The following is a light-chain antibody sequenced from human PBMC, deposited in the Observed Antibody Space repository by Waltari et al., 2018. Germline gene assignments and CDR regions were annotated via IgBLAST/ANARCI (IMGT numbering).Light chain of an antibody. V-gene: IGKV3-11*01. CDR3: QQRNNWPPWT. CDR2: SAS. Sequence: EILLTQSPAILSLSPGERATLSCRASRSVNSNLAWYQHNPGHAPRLLIYSASNRATGVPDRFSGSGSGTDFTLTISSLEPEDFAVYYCQQRNNWPPWTFGQGTKVEVK. CDR1: RSVNSN. J-gene: IGKJ1*01.